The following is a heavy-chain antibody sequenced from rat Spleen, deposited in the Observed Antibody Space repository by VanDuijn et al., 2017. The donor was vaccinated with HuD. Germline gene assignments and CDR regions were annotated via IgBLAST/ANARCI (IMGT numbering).Heavy chain of an antibody. Sequence: EVQLVESGGGLVQPGRSMKLSCAASGLTFNDHYMAWVRQAPTKGLEWVAYITTGGAITSYPDSVKDRFTISRDNAKSTLYLQMDSLRSEDTASYYCARRHYGYTDYFDYWGQGVMVTVSS. J-gene: IGHJ2*01. V-gene: IGHV5-25*01. CDR3: ARRHYGYTDYFDY. D-gene: IGHD1-9*01. CDR2: ITTGGAIT. CDR1: GLTFNDHY.